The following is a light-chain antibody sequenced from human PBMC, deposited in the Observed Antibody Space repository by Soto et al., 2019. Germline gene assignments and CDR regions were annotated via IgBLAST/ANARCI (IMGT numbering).Light chain of an antibody. Sequence: DNQVTLSPWSLSASVGDGVTSTCHASQDIIKYLSWYQQKPGKAPKLLIYDASNLETGGPSRFSGGGSGTDFTLTISSLQPEDIATYYCQQYDSCRLSFGGGTKVDI. CDR2: DAS. CDR3: QQYDSCRLS. V-gene: IGKV1-33*01. J-gene: IGKJ4*01. CDR1: QDIIKY.